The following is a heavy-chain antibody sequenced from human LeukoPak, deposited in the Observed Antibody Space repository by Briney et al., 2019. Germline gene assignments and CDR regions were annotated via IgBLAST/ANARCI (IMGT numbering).Heavy chain of an antibody. Sequence: GGSLRLSCVASGXNFNSYGMTWVRQAPGKGLEWVSSISGGGGNTYYADSVKGRFTISRDNPKNKVYLQMNSLRAEDTAVYYCAKEWDYWGQGTLVTASS. J-gene: IGHJ4*02. CDR2: ISGGGGNT. CDR1: GXNFNSYG. CDR3: AKEWDY. V-gene: IGHV3-23*01.